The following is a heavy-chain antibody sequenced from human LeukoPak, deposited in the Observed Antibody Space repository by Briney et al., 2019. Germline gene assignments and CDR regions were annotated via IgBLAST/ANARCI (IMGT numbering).Heavy chain of an antibody. D-gene: IGHD6-13*01. CDR3: ARGRYLTTSGGAAAGFLDY. J-gene: IGHJ4*02. Sequence: SETLSLTCAVSGGSFSGYYWNWIRQSPGKGLEWIGEINHSGSTHYNLSLKSRVTISVDTSQKQFSLRLTSVTAADTAVYYCARGRYLTTSGGAAAGFLDYWGQGSLVTVST. CDR1: GGSFSGYY. V-gene: IGHV4-34*01. CDR2: INHSGST.